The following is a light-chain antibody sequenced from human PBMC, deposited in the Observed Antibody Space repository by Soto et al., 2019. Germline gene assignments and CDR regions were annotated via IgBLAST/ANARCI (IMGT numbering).Light chain of an antibody. J-gene: IGKJ5*01. CDR3: QHYNDWPRVT. V-gene: IGKV3-15*01. CDR1: QSVSSY. CDR2: GAS. Sequence: EIVLTQSPATLSLSPGERATLSCRASQSVSSYLAWYQQKPGQAPRLLFYGASTRAIGVPARFSGSGSGTEFTLTISSLQSEDSAVYFCQHYNDWPRVTFGQGTRLEIK.